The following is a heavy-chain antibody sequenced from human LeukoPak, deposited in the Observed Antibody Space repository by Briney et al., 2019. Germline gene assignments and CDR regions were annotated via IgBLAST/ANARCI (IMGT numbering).Heavy chain of an antibody. CDR1: GGSISSYY. CDR3: AREALNFTMDAFDI. J-gene: IGHJ3*02. D-gene: IGHD3-10*01. Sequence: SETLSLTCTVSGGSISSYYWSWIRQPPGKGLEWIGYIYYSGSTNYNPSLKSRVTISVDTSKSQFSLKLSSVTAADTAVYYCAREALNFTMDAFDIWGQGTMVTVSS. V-gene: IGHV4-59*01. CDR2: IYYSGST.